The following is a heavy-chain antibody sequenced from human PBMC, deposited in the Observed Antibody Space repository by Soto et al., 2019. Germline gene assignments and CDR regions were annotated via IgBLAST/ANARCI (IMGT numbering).Heavy chain of an antibody. CDR1: GGSINSGDYY. CDR2: VYYSGRT. CDR3: ASEVDSSSIFGVVTNTFDP. J-gene: IGHJ5*02. D-gene: IGHD3-3*01. V-gene: IGHV4-30-4*01. Sequence: QVQLQESGPGLVKPSQTLSLTCTVSGGSINSGDYYWSWIRQTPGQGREWIGYVYYSGRTYYNPSLKSRLSMTIDTCKKQVSLKLDSVTAADTAVHHGASEVDSSSIFGVVTNTFDPWGLGTLVTVSA.